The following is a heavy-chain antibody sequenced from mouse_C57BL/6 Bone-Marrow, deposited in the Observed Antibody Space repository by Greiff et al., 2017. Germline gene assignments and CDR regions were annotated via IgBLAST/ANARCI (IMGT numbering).Heavy chain of an antibody. CDR1: GYAFSSSW. J-gene: IGHJ2*01. Sequence: VQLQQSGPELVKPGASVKISCKASGYAFSSSWMNWVKQRPGKGLEWIGRIYPGDGDTNYNGKFKGKATLTADKSSSTAYMQLSSLTSEDSAVYFCARSKGNYGYWGQGTTLTVSS. D-gene: IGHD2-1*01. V-gene: IGHV1-82*01. CDR3: ARSKGNYGY. CDR2: IYPGDGDT.